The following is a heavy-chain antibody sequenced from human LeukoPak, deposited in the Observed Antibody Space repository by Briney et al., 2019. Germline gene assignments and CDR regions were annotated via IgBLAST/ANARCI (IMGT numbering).Heavy chain of an antibody. D-gene: IGHD4/OR15-4a*01. CDR3: ARGVWLTTTGYMDV. Sequence: GGSLRLSCAASGFTVSSNYMSWVRQAPGKGLEWVSVIYSGGSTYYADSVKGRFTISRDNSKNTLYLQMNSLRAEDTAVYYCARGVWLTTTGYMDVWGKGTTVTVSS. V-gene: IGHV3-66*01. CDR2: IYSGGST. J-gene: IGHJ6*03. CDR1: GFTVSSNY.